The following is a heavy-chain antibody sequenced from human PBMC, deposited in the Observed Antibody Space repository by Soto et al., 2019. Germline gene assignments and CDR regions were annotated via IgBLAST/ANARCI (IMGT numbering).Heavy chain of an antibody. Sequence: SETLSLTCAVYGGSFSYYYWSWIRQSPGKGLEWIGGISPSGTTKYNPSLKSRVIISMHTSTNQFSLYLSSVTAADTAVYYCTRGRLYYDSGTYANWGQGTLVTVSS. CDR2: ISPSGTT. CDR3: TRGRLYYDSGTYAN. V-gene: IGHV4-34*01. J-gene: IGHJ4*02. CDR1: GGSFSYYY. D-gene: IGHD3-10*01.